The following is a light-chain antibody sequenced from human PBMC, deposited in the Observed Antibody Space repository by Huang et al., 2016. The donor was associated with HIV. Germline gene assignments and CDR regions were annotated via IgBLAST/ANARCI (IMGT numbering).Light chain of an antibody. CDR1: QSVGSY. CDR3: QQRSNRTPTT. CDR2: DAY. V-gene: IGKV3-11*01. J-gene: IGKJ1*01. Sequence: EIILTQSPATLSLSPGERATLSCRASQSVGSYLAWYQQKPGQAPRLLIYDAYNRATGSPARFSGGGSGTDFTLTIRGLEPDDFAVYFCQQRSNRTPTTFGQGTKVE.